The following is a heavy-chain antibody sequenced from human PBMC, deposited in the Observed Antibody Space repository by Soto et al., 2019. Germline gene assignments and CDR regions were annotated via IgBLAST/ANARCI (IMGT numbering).Heavy chain of an antibody. D-gene: IGHD6-19*01. CDR2: ISGSGGST. CDR3: AKGGYSRGWSHLLGWFDP. CDR1: GFTFSSYA. J-gene: IGHJ5*02. Sequence: EVQLLESGGGLVQPGGSLRLSCAASGFTFSSYAMSWVRQAPGKGLEWVSAISGSGGSTYYADSVKGRFTISRDNSKNTLYLQMNSLRAEDTAVYYCAKGGYSRGWSHLLGWFDPWGQGSLVTVSS. V-gene: IGHV3-23*01.